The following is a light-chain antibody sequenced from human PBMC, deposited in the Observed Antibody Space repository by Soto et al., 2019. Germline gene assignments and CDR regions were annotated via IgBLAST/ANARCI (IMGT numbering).Light chain of an antibody. V-gene: IGKV3-20*01. CDR3: QQYGSSPWT. Sequence: EIVLTQSPGTLSLSPGERATLSCRASQSVSSSYLAWYQQKPGQAPRFLMYGASSRATGIPDRFSGRGSGTDFTLTISRLEPEDFAVYYCQQYGSSPWTFGQGTKVDI. CDR2: GAS. J-gene: IGKJ1*01. CDR1: QSVSSSY.